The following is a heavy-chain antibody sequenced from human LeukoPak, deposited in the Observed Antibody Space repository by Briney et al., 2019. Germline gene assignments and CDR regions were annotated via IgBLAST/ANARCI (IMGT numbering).Heavy chain of an antibody. J-gene: IGHJ4*02. Sequence: ASVKVSCKASGYTFTGYYIHWVRQAPGQGLEWMGWINPNSGGTNYAQKFQGRVTMTRDRSINTAYMDLGSLTYDDTAAYYCARDKPAEAALDFWGQGTLVTVSS. CDR3: ARDKPAEAALDF. CDR2: INPNSGGT. V-gene: IGHV1-2*02. CDR1: GYTFTGYY.